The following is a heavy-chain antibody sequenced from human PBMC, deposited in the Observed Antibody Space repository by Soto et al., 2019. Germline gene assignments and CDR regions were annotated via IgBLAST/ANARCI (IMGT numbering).Heavy chain of an antibody. Sequence: GGSLRLSCVASGFTFISSFMGWVRQAPGEGLEWVANINQDGGGTYYVDSVEGRFTISRDNAKDSLYLQMNSLRGEDTAVYYCARYFRGSGRYFFDYWGQGTLVTVSS. D-gene: IGHD6-19*01. CDR2: INQDGGGT. J-gene: IGHJ4*02. CDR3: ARYFRGSGRYFFDY. CDR1: GFTFISSF. V-gene: IGHV3-7*03.